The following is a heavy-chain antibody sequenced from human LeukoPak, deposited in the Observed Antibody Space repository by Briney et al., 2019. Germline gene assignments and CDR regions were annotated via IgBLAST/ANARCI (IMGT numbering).Heavy chain of an antibody. CDR2: IYHSGST. V-gene: IGHV4-4*02. CDR1: GGSISSSNW. D-gene: IGHD3-10*01. Sequence: SETLSLTCAVSGGSISSSNWWSWVRQPPGKGLEWIGEIYHSGSTNYNPSLKSRVTISVDKSKNQFSLKLSSVTAADTAVYYCASNTKYGSGSYPPRLDYWGQGTLVTVSS. CDR3: ASNTKYGSGSYPPRLDY. J-gene: IGHJ4*02.